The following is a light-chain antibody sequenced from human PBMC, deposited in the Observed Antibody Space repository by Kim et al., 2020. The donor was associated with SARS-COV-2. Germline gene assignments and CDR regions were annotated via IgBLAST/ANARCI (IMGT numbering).Light chain of an antibody. Sequence: QSVTISCTGTSSDVGGYNYVSWYQLHPGKAPKLMIYAVSKRPSGVPDRFSGSKSGNTASLTISGLQAEDEADYYCCSYTGTDPSKVLGTGTKVNVL. CDR2: AVS. J-gene: IGLJ1*01. CDR3: CSYTGTDPSKV. V-gene: IGLV2-11*01. CDR1: SSDVGGYNY.